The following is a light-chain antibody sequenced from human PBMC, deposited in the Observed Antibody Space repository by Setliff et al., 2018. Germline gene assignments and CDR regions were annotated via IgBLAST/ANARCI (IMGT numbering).Light chain of an antibody. CDR1: SSDVGAYNY. Sequence: QSALTQPPSASGPPGQSVTISCTGTSSDVGAYNYVSWYQQHPGKAPKVMIYEVSKRPSGVPDRFSASKSGNTASLTVSGLQAEDEADYYCSSYAGSNLYVFGTGTKVTVL. CDR2: EVS. CDR3: SSYAGSNLYV. J-gene: IGLJ1*01. V-gene: IGLV2-8*01.